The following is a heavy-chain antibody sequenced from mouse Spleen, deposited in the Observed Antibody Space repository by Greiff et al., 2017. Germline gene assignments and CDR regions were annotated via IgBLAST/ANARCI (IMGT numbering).Heavy chain of an antibody. D-gene: IGHD2-4*01. CDR2: IDPSDSET. J-gene: IGHJ2*01. V-gene: IGHV1-52*01. Sequence: QVQLQQPGAELVRPGSSVKLSCKASGYTFTSYWMHWVKQRPIQGLEWIGNIDPSDSETHYNQKFKDKATLTVDKSSSTAYMQLSSLTSEDSAVYYCAKEGITTNFDYWGQGTTSTVSS. CDR1: GYTFTSYW. CDR3: AKEGITTNFDY.